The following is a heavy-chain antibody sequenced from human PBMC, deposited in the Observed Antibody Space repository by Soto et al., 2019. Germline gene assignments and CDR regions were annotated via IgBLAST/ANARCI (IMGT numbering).Heavy chain of an antibody. J-gene: IGHJ4*02. CDR2: VIPILAMS. Sequence: QVKLVQSGAEVRKPGSSVKVSCTASGGTFSSYTINWVRQAPGQGPEWMGRVIPILAMSNYAQKFQGRVTITADQSTSTAYMYPSSLRSEDTALYYCATNYGSGSTHFDYWGQGTLVTVSS. V-gene: IGHV1-69*02. D-gene: IGHD3-10*01. CDR1: GGTFSSYT. CDR3: ATNYGSGSTHFDY.